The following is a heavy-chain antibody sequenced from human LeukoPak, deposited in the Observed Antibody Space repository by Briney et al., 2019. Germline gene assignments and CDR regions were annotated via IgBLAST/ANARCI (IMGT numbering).Heavy chain of an antibody. Sequence: GASGKVSCKASGYTFTSYYMHWVRQAPGQGLEWMGIINPSGGSTTYAQKFQGRVTMTRDTSTSTAYMELSSLRSEDTAVYYCATIGSYSYDSTGYYPWGQGTLVTVSS. CDR2: INPSGGST. CDR3: ATIGSYSYDSTGYYP. D-gene: IGHD3-22*01. V-gene: IGHV1-46*01. J-gene: IGHJ5*02. CDR1: GYTFTSYY.